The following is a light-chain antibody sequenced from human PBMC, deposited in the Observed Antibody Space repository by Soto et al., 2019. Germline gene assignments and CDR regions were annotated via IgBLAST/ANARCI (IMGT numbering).Light chain of an antibody. CDR2: GAS. CDR1: QSVSSNY. V-gene: IGKV3-20*01. Sequence: EIVLTQSPGTLSLSPGERATFSCRASQSVSSNYLAWYQQKPGQAPRLLIYGASSRATGIPDRFSGSGAGTEFTLTISSLQSEDFAVFYCHQYNDWPPAFGQGTKVDIK. J-gene: IGKJ1*01. CDR3: HQYNDWPPA.